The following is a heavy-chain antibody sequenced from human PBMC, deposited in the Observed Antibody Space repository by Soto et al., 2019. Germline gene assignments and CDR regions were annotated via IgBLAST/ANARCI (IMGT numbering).Heavy chain of an antibody. CDR2: IWSDGSDQ. D-gene: IGHD3-10*01. V-gene: IGHV3-33*01. CDR1: GFSIRTYG. CDR3: ATEPRMSSRGRGGMDV. Sequence: QVELVESGGGVVQPGTSLRLSCVASGFSIRTYGMHWVRQAPGKGLEWVAVIWSDGSDQLYADSMKGRLTISRDNAKNTLYLQVTSLRADDTAAYFCATEPRMSSRGRGGMDVWGHGTTVIVSS. J-gene: IGHJ6*02.